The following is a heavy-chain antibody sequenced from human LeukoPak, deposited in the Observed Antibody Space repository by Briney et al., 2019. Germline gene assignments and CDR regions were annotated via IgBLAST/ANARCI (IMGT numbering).Heavy chain of an antibody. CDR3: ARDPTTGTTPFDY. Sequence: PGASLRLSCAASGFTFSSYAMSWVRQAPGKGLEWVSAISGSSSYIYYADSVKGRFTISRDNAKNSLYLQMNSLRAEDTAVYYCARDPTTGTTPFDYWGQGTLVTVSS. CDR2: ISGSSSYI. V-gene: IGHV3-21*01. D-gene: IGHD1-1*01. J-gene: IGHJ4*02. CDR1: GFTFSSYA.